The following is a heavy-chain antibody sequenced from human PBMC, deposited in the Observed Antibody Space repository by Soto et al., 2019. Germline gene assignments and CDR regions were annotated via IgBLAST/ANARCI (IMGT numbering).Heavy chain of an antibody. CDR2: IIPIFGTA. Sequence: QVQLVQSGAEVKKPGSSVKVSCKASGGTFSSYAISWVRQATGQGLEWMGGIIPIFGTANYAQKFQGRVTITADESTSTAYMELSSLRSEDTAVYYCARGTRSTVTAYYYYVMDVWRQGTTVTVSS. CDR1: GGTFSSYA. J-gene: IGHJ6*02. D-gene: IGHD4-17*01. CDR3: ARGTRSTVTAYYYYVMDV. V-gene: IGHV1-69*01.